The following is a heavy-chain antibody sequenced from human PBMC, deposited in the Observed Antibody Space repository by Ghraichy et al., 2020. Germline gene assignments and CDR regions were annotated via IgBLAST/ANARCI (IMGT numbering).Heavy chain of an antibody. J-gene: IGHJ3*02. CDR1: GFTFSSYA. CDR2: ISGSGGST. Sequence: GSLRLSCAASGFTFSSYAMSWVRQAPGKGLEWVSAISGSGGSTYYADSVKGRFTISRDNSKNTLYLQMNSLRAEDTAVYYCAKGSSWFGQPRGAFDIWGQGTMVTVSS. V-gene: IGHV3-23*01. D-gene: IGHD3-10*01. CDR3: AKGSSWFGQPRGAFDI.